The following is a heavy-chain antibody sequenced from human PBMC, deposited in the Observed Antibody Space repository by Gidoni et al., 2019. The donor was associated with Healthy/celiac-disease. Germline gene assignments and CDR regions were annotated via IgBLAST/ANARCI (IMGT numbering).Heavy chain of an antibody. V-gene: IGHV4-4*02. CDR1: GGSILSSNW. CDR3: AREGWPSSSWGCLGY. D-gene: IGHD6-13*01. J-gene: IGHJ4*02. Sequence: QVQLQESGPGLVKPSRTLSLTCAVPGGSILSSNWWSWVRQPPGKGLEWIGEIYPSGSTNYNPSLKSRVTISVDKSKNQFSLKLSSVTAADTDVYYCAREGWPSSSWGCLGYWGQGTLVTVSS. CDR2: IYPSGST.